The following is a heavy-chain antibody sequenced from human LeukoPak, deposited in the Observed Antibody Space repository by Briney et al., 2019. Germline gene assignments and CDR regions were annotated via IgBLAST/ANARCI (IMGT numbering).Heavy chain of an antibody. CDR2: IYYSGST. V-gene: IGHV4-59*01. CDR3: ASLTYYYDSSGYLTPSEDY. Sequence: SETLSLTCTVSGGSISSYYWSWIRQPPGEGLEWIGYIYYSGSTNYNPSLKSRVTISVDTSKNQFSLKLSSVTAADTAVYYCASLTYYYDSSGYLTPSEDYWGQGTLVTVSP. CDR1: GGSISSYY. D-gene: IGHD3-22*01. J-gene: IGHJ4*02.